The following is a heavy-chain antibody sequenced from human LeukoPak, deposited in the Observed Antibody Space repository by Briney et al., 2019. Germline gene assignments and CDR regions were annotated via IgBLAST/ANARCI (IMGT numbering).Heavy chain of an antibody. J-gene: IGHJ4*02. V-gene: IGHV4-31*03. CDR2: IYYSGST. CDR1: GGSISSGGYY. D-gene: IGHD3-16*02. CDR3: ARGRVGDVWGSYPRNRPYYFDY. Sequence: SETLSLTCTVSGGSISSGGYYWSWIRQHPGKGLEWIGYIYYSGSTYYNPSLKSRVTISVDTSKNQFSLKLSSVTAADTAVYSCARGRVGDVWGSYPRNRPYYFDYWGQGTLVTVSS.